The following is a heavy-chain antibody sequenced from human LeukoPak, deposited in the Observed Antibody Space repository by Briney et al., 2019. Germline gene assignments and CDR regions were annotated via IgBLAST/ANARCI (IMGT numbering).Heavy chain of an antibody. CDR3: AREDQWLRFFDY. J-gene: IGHJ4*02. V-gene: IGHV3-21*01. D-gene: IGHD5-12*01. CDR2: ISSSSSYI. Sequence: GGSLTLSCAASGFTCSSYSMNWVRQAPGKGLEWVSSISSSSSYIYYADSVKGRFTISRDNAKNSLYLQMNSLRAEDTAVYYCAREDQWLRFFDYWGQGTLVTVSS. CDR1: GFTCSSYS.